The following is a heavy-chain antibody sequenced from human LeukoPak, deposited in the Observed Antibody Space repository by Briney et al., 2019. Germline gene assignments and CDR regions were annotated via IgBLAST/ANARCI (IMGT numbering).Heavy chain of an antibody. J-gene: IGHJ5*02. D-gene: IGHD6-13*01. CDR3: PREVRIKAAGGTEWFDP. V-gene: IGHV3-7*01. Sequence: HPGGSLRLSCAASGFTFSSYWMSWVRQAPGKGLEWVANIKPDGSEEYYADSVKGRFTISRDNAKNSLYLQMNSLRAEDTAVYYCPREVRIKAAGGTEWFDPWGQGTLVTVSS. CDR2: IKPDGSEE. CDR1: GFTFSSYW.